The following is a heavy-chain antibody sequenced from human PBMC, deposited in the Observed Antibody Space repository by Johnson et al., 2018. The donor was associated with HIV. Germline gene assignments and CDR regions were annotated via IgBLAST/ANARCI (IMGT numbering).Heavy chain of an antibody. CDR1: GFSVSTYD. V-gene: IGHV3-13*01. CDR2: IGTAGDT. Sequence: VQLVESGGGLVQPGGSLRLSCAASGFSVSTYDMHWVRQATGKGLDWVSVIGTAGDTYYVDSVKGRFTISSDNAKDSLYLQMNSLRPDDTAVYYCPRTRQGAFDIWGEGRMVTV. CDR3: PRTRQGAFDI. J-gene: IGHJ3*02.